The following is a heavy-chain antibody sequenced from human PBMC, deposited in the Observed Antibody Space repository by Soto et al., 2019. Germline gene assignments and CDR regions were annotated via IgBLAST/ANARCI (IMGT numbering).Heavy chain of an antibody. J-gene: IGHJ4*02. Sequence: SETLSLTCTVSGGSISSSSYYWGWIRQPPGKGLEWIGSIYYSGSTYYNPSLKSRVTISVDTSKNQFSLKLSSVTAADTAVYYCARHVGYSYGYFLYYFDYWAQGTLVTVS. D-gene: IGHD5-18*01. V-gene: IGHV4-39*01. CDR3: ARHVGYSYGYFLYYFDY. CDR1: GGSISSSSYY. CDR2: IYYSGST.